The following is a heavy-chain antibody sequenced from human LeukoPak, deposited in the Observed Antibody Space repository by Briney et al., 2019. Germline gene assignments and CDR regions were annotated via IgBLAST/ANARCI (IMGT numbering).Heavy chain of an antibody. CDR2: IYYSGRT. CDR3: ARDPAGYSSSYNWFDP. D-gene: IGHD6-6*01. Sequence: SETLSLTCTVSGGSISSSIYYWGWIRQPPGRGRERIGSIYYSGRTYCNPSLKSRVTISVDTSKNQFSLKLSSVTAADTAVYYCARDPAGYSSSYNWFDPWGQGTLVTVSS. CDR1: GGSISSSIYY. V-gene: IGHV4-39*07. J-gene: IGHJ5*02.